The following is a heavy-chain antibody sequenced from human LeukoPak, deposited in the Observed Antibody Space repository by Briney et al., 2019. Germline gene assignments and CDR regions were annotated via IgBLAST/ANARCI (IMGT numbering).Heavy chain of an antibody. Sequence: GGSLRLSCTASGFTFSGYAMHWVRQAPGKGLEWVGVISYDGSNQYYADSVKGRFTISRDNSKSTVYVQMNSLRAEDAAVYYCAGDIDEYVWGRFVFPYWGQGTLVTVSS. V-gene: IGHV3-30-3*01. D-gene: IGHD3-16*01. CDR2: ISYDGSNQ. J-gene: IGHJ4*02. CDR1: GFTFSGYA. CDR3: AGDIDEYVWGRFVFPY.